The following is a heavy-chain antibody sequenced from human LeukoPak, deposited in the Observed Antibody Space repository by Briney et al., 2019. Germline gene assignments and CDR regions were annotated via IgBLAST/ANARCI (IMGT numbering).Heavy chain of an antibody. D-gene: IGHD3-10*01. Sequence: SETLSLTCKVSDDSISSYYWSWIRQPAGKGLEWIGRIYNGGIITYNPSLKSRVTMSIDTSNNQFSLRLRFVTAADTAVYYCARDSGTTGEVKFDPWGQGTLVTVSS. CDR1: DDSISSYY. V-gene: IGHV4-4*07. CDR2: IYNGGII. J-gene: IGHJ5*02. CDR3: ARDSGTTGEVKFDP.